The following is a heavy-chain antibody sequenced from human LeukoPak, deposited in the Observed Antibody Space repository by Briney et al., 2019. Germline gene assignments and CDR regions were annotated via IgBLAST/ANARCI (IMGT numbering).Heavy chain of an antibody. J-gene: IGHJ4*02. D-gene: IGHD4-17*01. CDR2: INSSGGTT. V-gene: IGHV1-46*01. CDR3: AFWVNGDYGGY. Sequence: ASVKVSCKASGYTFTGYYMHWVRQAPGQGLEWMGIINSSGGTTSYAQKFQGRVTMTRDTSTSTVYMDLSSLRSEDTAVYYCAFWVNGDYGGYWGQGTLVTVSS. CDR1: GYTFTGYY.